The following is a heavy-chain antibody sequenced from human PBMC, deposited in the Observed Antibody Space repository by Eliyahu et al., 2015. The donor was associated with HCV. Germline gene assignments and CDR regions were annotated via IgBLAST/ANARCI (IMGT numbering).Heavy chain of an antibody. CDR3: SKKLGQGTVLVPATFDQ. CDR1: GFTFSXFA. D-gene: IGHD2-21*02. V-gene: IGHV3-23*01. CDR2: ISGSGGKT. Sequence: EVQLLESGGGLVQPGGSLRPSCAASGFTFSXFAMNWVRQAPGRGLGWVSAISGSGGKTFYADSVKGRFTISRDNSKNALYLQMNSLRAEDTAVYYCSKKLGQGTVLVPATFDQWGQGTPVTVSS. J-gene: IGHJ4*02.